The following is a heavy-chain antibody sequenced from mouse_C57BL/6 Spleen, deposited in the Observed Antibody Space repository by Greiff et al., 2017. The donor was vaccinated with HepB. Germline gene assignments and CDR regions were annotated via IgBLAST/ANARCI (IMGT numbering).Heavy chain of an antibody. D-gene: IGHD2-4*01. V-gene: IGHV1-55*01. J-gene: IGHJ4*01. CDR2: IYPGSGST. CDR3: ARGSSLYYDYDGYAMDY. Sequence: QVQLQQLGAELVKPGASVKMSCKASGYTFTSYWITWVKQRPGQGLEWIGDIYPGSGSTNYNEKFKSKATLTVDTSSSTAYMQLSSLTSEDSAVYYCARGSSLYYDYDGYAMDYWGQGTSVTVSS. CDR1: GYTFTSYW.